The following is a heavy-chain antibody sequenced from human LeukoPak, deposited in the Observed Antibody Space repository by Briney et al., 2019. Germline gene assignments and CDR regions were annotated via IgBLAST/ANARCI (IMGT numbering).Heavy chain of an antibody. Sequence: GGSLRLSCAASGFSFSSYGMHWVRQAPGEGLEWVAVIWYDGTNKYYADSVKGRFTISRDNSKNTLYLQMNSLRAEDTAVYYCAKGVATIRRFDYWGQGTLVTVSS. D-gene: IGHD5-24*01. CDR2: IWYDGTNK. V-gene: IGHV3-33*06. CDR1: GFSFSSYG. CDR3: AKGVATIRRFDY. J-gene: IGHJ4*02.